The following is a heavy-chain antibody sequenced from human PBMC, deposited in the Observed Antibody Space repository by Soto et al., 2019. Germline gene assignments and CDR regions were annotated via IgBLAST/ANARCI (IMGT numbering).Heavy chain of an antibody. CDR2: IYYSGST. CDR1: GGSISSSSYY. J-gene: IGHJ6*02. D-gene: IGHD2-2*01. V-gene: IGHV4-39*07. CDR3: ARIMFGSNIVVVPAAIRGGMDV. Sequence: SETLSLTCSVSGGSISSSSYYWNWIRQSPGKGLEWIGYIYYSGSTNYNPSLKSRVTISVDTSKNQFSLKLSSVTAADTAVYYCARIMFGSNIVVVPAAIRGGMDVWGQGTTVTVSS.